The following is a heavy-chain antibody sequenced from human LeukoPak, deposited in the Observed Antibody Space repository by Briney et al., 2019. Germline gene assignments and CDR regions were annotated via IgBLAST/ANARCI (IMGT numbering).Heavy chain of an antibody. CDR2: FDPEDGET. V-gene: IGHV1-24*01. J-gene: IGHJ6*02. Sequence: AASVKVSCKVSGYTLTELSMHWVRQAPGKGLEWMGGFDPEDGETIYAQKFQGRVTMTEDTSTDTAYMELSSLRSEDTAVYYCATGGRVTTGDYYYYGMDVWGQGTTVTVSS. CDR1: GYTLTELS. CDR3: ATGGRVTTGDYYYYGMDV. D-gene: IGHD4-17*01.